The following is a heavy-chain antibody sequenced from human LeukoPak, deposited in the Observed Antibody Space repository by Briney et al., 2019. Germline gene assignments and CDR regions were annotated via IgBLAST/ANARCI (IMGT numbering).Heavy chain of an antibody. J-gene: IGHJ4*02. V-gene: IGHV3-30*04. CDR1: GFTFSSYA. CDR2: ISYDGSNK. Sequence: GGSLRLSCAASGFTFSSYAMHWVRQAPGKGLEWVAVISYDGSNKYYADSVKGRFTISRDNSKNTLYLQMNSLRAEDTAVYYCAREAGYSTYFDYWGQGTLVTVSS. CDR3: AREAGYSTYFDY. D-gene: IGHD3-9*01.